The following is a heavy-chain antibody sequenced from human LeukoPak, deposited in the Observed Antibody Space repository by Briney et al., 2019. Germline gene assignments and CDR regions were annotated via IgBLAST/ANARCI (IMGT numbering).Heavy chain of an antibody. D-gene: IGHD3-22*01. CDR2: IYHSGST. J-gene: IGHJ4*02. Sequence: PSETLSLTCAVSGGSISSSNWWSWVRQPPGKGLEWIGEIYHSGSTNYNPSLKSRVTISVDKSKNQFSLKLSSVTAADTAVYYCARVAHYYDSSGYCYYFDYWGQGTLVTVSS. CDR3: ARVAHYYDSSGYCYYFDY. V-gene: IGHV4-4*02. CDR1: GGSISSSNW.